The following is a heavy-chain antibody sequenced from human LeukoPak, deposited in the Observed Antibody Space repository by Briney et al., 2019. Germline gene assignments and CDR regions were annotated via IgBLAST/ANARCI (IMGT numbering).Heavy chain of an antibody. V-gene: IGHV3-30*04. CDR3: ARAGDQEMATTYFDY. Sequence: PGRSLRLSCAASGFTFSSYAMHWVRQAPGKGLEWVAVISYDGSNKYYADSVEGRFTISRDNSKNTLYLQMNSLRAEDTAVYYCARAGDQEMATTYFDYWGQGTLVTVSS. CDR1: GFTFSSYA. D-gene: IGHD5-24*01. CDR2: ISYDGSNK. J-gene: IGHJ4*02.